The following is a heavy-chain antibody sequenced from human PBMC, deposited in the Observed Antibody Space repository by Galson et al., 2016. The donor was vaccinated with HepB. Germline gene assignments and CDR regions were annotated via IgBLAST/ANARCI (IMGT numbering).Heavy chain of an antibody. Sequence: SLRLSCAASGFTFSSYAMNWVRQAPGKGLEWVSVISGSSGSTYYADSVKGRFTISRDNSKNTLYLQMSSLRAEDTAVYYCAKDVWRGSGTDYYGMDVWGQGTTVTVSS. CDR1: GFTFSSYA. J-gene: IGHJ6*02. CDR3: AKDVWRGSGTDYYGMDV. V-gene: IGHV3-23*01. D-gene: IGHD1-1*01. CDR2: ISGSSGST.